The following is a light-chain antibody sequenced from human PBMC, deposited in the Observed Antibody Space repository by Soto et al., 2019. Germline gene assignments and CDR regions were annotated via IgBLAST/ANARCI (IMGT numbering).Light chain of an antibody. Sequence: QSVLTQPPSVSVTTGQRVTISCSGSSSNVAINPVNWYQHLPGAAPRLLIYETDRRSSGVPDRFSASKSGTSASLAISGLTSEDEVYYYCEAWDETLDCLYVFGTGTKLTVL. V-gene: IGLV1-44*01. CDR1: SSNVAINP. CDR2: ETD. J-gene: IGLJ1*01. CDR3: EAWDETLDCLYV.